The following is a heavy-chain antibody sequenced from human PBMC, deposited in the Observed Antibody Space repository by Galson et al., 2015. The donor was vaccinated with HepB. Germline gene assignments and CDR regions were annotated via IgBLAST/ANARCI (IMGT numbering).Heavy chain of an antibody. CDR2: ISSSSSYI. Sequence: SLRLSCAASGFTFSSYSMNWVRQAPGKGLEWVSSISSSSSYIYYADSVKGRFTISRDNAKNSLYLQMNSLRAEDTAVYYCARARESYDYVWGSYRDYWGQGTLVTVSS. CDR1: GFTFSSYS. D-gene: IGHD3-16*02. CDR3: ARARESYDYVWGSYRDY. V-gene: IGHV3-21*01. J-gene: IGHJ4*02.